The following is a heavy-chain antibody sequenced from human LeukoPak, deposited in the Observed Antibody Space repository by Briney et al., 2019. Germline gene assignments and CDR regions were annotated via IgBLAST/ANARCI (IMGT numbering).Heavy chain of an antibody. D-gene: IGHD3-10*01. J-gene: IGHJ4*02. V-gene: IGHV1-46*01. CDR3: AREWGPGSSWYFDF. CDR1: GYTFTSYY. Sequence: ASVKVSCKASGYTFTSYYIHWVRQAPGQGLEWMGAINSGDGGTTLPQKSQGRVTLTRDTSTSTLYMELSSLRSEDTAIYYCAREWGPGSSWYFDFWGQRTLVTVSS. CDR2: INSGDGGT.